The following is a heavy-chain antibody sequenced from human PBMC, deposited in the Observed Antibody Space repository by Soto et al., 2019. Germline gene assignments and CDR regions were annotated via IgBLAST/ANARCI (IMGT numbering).Heavy chain of an antibody. V-gene: IGHV4-30-2*01. CDR2: IYQSGST. D-gene: IGHD3-22*01. CDR3: DRELLFYESDGFSWDEAFDI. CDR1: GVSLSSSAYS. J-gene: IGHJ3*02. Sequence: TLTLTCAVSGVSLSSSAYSWSWIGQPPGKGLEWIGFIYQSGSTYYNPSLKSRVTMSLDRPKNQFSLKLSSVTAADTAVYYCDRELLFYESDGFSWDEAFDIWGQGPMATASS.